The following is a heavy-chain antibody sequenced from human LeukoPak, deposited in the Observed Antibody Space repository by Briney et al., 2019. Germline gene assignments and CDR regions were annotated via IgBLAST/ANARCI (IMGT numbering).Heavy chain of an antibody. CDR2: ISSSSSYI. V-gene: IGHV3-21*01. CDR3: ARDLAGSYVLYYYMDV. CDR1: GFTFSSYS. Sequence: GGSLRLSCAASGFTFSSYSMNWVRQAPGKGLEWVSSISSSSSYIYYADSVKGRFTISRDNAKNSLYLQMNSLRAEDTAVYYCARDLAGSYVLYYYMDVWGKGTTVTVSS. D-gene: IGHD1-26*01. J-gene: IGHJ6*03.